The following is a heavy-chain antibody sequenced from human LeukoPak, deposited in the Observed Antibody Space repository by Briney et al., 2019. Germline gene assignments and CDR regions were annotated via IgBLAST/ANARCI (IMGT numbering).Heavy chain of an antibody. D-gene: IGHD2-8*01. CDR3: AGNTNILGDVNWFDP. J-gene: IGHJ5*02. CDR1: GASISNYY. V-gene: IGHV4-59*01. Sequence: PSETLSLTCTVSGASISNYYWNWIRQPPGKGLEWIGFIYNSGNTKYNPSLRGRVTISLDTSKNQFSLNLNSVTTTDTAVYYCAGNTNILGDVNWFDPWGQGTLVTVSS. CDR2: IYNSGNT.